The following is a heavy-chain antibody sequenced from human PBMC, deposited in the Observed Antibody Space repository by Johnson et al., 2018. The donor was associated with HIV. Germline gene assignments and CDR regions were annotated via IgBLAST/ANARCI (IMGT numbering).Heavy chain of an antibody. CDR3: ARAEYGYSSSWYGTFDI. V-gene: IGHV3-30*02. D-gene: IGHD6-13*01. CDR2: IHYDGSNK. Sequence: VQLVESGGGVVQPGGSLRLSCAASGFTFSSYGMHWVRQAPGKGLEWVAFIHYDGSNKYYADSVKGRFTISRDNSKNTLYLQMNNLRAEDTALYYCARAEYGYSSSWYGTFDIWGRGTMVTVSS. CDR1: GFTFSSYG. J-gene: IGHJ3*02.